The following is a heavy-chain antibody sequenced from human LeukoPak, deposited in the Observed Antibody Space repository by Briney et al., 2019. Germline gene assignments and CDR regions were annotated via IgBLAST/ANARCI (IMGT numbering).Heavy chain of an antibody. CDR1: GFTFSHYY. V-gene: IGHV3-7*03. CDR2: IKQDGSEQ. J-gene: IGHJ3*02. CDR3: ANAYDSSVHDAFDI. D-gene: IGHD3-22*01. Sequence: PGGSLRLSCAASGFTFSHYYMSWVRQAPGKGLEWVANIKQDGSEQFYLDSVKGRFTISRDNAKNTLYLQMNSLRAEDTALYYCANAYDSSVHDAFDIWGQGTMVTVSS.